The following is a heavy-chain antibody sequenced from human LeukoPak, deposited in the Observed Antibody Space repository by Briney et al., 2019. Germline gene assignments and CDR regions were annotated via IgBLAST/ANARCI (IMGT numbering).Heavy chain of an antibody. J-gene: IGHJ6*02. CDR2: ISAHNGNT. D-gene: IGHD5-24*01. V-gene: IGHV1-18*01. CDR3: ARDLEMATIGYYYYGMDV. CDR1: GYTFTSYG. Sequence: GASVKVSCQASGYTFTSYGISWVRQAPGQGLDWMGWISAHNGNTNYAQKLQGRVTMTTDTSTSTAYMELRSLRSDDTAVYYCARDLEMATIGYYYYGMDVWGQGTTVTVSS.